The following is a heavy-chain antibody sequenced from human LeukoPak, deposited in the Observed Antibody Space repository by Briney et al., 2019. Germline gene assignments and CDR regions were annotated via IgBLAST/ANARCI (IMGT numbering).Heavy chain of an antibody. CDR3: ARGKLKPAMPFDY. J-gene: IGHJ4*02. CDR2: IYYSGST. D-gene: IGHD2-2*01. CDR1: GGSISSSSYY. V-gene: IGHV4-39*06. Sequence: SETLSLTCTVSGGSISSSSYYWGWIRQPPGKGLEWIGSIYYSGSTYYNPSLKSRVTISVDTSKNQFPLKLSSVTAADTAVYYCARGKLKPAMPFDYWGQGTLVTVSS.